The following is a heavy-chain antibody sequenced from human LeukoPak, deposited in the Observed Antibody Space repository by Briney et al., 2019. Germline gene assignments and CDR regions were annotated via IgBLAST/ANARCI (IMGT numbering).Heavy chain of an antibody. CDR2: ISSDGNDK. CDR1: GVTFSSYG. Sequence: GGSLRLSCAASGVTFSSYGMHWVRQGPGKGLEWVALISSDGNDKLYGDSVKGRFTIPRDDSKSTLYLQMNSLRAEDTAVYYCTTKVIRGNSGDDYDDWGQGTLVTVSS. D-gene: IGHD5-12*01. CDR3: TTKVIRGNSGDDYDD. V-gene: IGHV3-30*03. J-gene: IGHJ4*02.